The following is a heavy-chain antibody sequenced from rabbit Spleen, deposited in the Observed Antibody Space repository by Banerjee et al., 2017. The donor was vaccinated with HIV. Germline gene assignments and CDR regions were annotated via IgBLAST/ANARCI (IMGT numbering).Heavy chain of an antibody. D-gene: IGHD3-1*01. J-gene: IGHJ6*01. V-gene: IGHV1S40*01. CDR1: GFSFSSSDY. CDR3: ASDWYMGTNL. CDR2: INAGSSGST. Sequence: QSLEESGGGLVQPEGSLALTCKASGFSFSSSDYICWVRQAPGKGLELIACINAGSSGSTYYASWAKGRFTCSKTSSTAVTLQMTRLTAADTATYFCASDWYMGTNLWGPGTLVTVS.